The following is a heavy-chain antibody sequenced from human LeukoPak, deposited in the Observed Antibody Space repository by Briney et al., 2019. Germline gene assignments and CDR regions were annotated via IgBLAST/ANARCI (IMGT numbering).Heavy chain of an antibody. Sequence: SQTLSLTCTVSGGSISRGDYYWSWIRQPPGKGLEWIGYIYYSGSTYYNPSPKSRVTISVDTSKNQFSLKLSSVTAADTAVYYCARSGLWFGESDPNWFDPWGQGTLVTVSS. D-gene: IGHD3-10*01. J-gene: IGHJ5*02. CDR2: IYYSGST. CDR3: ARSGLWFGESDPNWFDP. CDR1: GGSISRGDYY. V-gene: IGHV4-30-4*01.